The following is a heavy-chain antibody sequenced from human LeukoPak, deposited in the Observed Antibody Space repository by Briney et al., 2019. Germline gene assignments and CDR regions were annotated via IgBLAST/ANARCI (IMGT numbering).Heavy chain of an antibody. J-gene: IGHJ6*02. D-gene: IGHD3-10*01. CDR3: ARTMVRGAYGMDV. Sequence: GESLKISCKASGDSFTNYWIGWVRQMPGKGLEWMGSVSPGDSDTRYSPSFQGQVTISADKSITTAYLQWSSLKASDSAMYYCARTMVRGAYGMDVWGQGTTVTVSS. V-gene: IGHV5-51*01. CDR2: VSPGDSDT. CDR1: GDSFTNYW.